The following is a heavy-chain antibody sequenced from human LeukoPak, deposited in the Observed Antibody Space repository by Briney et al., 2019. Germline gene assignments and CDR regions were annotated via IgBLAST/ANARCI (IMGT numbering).Heavy chain of an antibody. CDR3: ESVSFCPRCHFDY. CDR2: ICPDGSSA. J-gene: IGHJ4*02. Sequence: QPGGSLRLSCAASGFSFSSYWMHWVRQAPGKGLVWVARICPDGSSALSADSVRGRFTISRDNANNTLYLQLNSLRAEDPAVYYCESVSFCPRCHFDYWGQGTLVTVSS. D-gene: IGHD2/OR15-2a*01. V-gene: IGHV3-74*03. CDR1: GFSFSSYW.